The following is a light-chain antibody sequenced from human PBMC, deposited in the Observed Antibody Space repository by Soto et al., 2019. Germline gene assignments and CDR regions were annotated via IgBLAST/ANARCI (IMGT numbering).Light chain of an antibody. J-gene: IGLJ2*01. V-gene: IGLV4-69*01. CDR1: SGHSSYA. Sequence: QPVLTQSPSASASLGASVKLTCTLSSGHSSYAIAWHQQQPEKGPRFLMKLNSDGSHRKGDGIPDRFSGSSSGAERYLTISSLQSEDESDYYCQTWGTGTVVFGGGTKLTVL. CDR2: LNSDGSH. CDR3: QTWGTGTVV.